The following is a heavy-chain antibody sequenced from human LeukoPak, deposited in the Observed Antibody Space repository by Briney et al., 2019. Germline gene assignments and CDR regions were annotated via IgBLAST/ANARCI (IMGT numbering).Heavy chain of an antibody. CDR1: GFTFSSYG. CDR2: ISYDGSNK. CDR3: AKGPLTEVAGTTWDY. Sequence: GSLRLSCAASGFTFSSYGMHWVRQAPGKGLEWVAVISYDGSNKYYADSVKGRFTISRDNSKNTLYLQMNSLRAEDTAVYYCAKGPLTEVAGTTWDYWGQGALVTVSS. D-gene: IGHD6-19*01. J-gene: IGHJ4*02. V-gene: IGHV3-30*18.